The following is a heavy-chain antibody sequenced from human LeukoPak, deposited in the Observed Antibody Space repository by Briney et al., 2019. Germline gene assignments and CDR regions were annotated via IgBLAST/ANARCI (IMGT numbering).Heavy chain of an antibody. D-gene: IGHD3-10*01. V-gene: IGHV1-8*02. J-gene: IGHJ6*03. CDR2: MNPNSGNT. CDR3: ARGSYGSGSYDYYYYYMDV. Sequence: ASVKVSCKASGYTFTGYYMHWVRQATGQGLEWMGWMNPNSGNTGYAQKFQGRVTMTRNTSISTAYMELSSLRSEDTAVYYCARGSYGSGSYDYYYYYMDVWGKGTTVTISS. CDR1: GYTFTGYY.